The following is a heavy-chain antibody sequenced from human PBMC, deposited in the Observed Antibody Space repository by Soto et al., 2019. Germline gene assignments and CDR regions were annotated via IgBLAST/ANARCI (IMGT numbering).Heavy chain of an antibody. V-gene: IGHV3-33*01. CDR3: ARDSGYSYGFDYYYGMDV. CDR2: IWYDGSNK. CDR1: GFTFSSYG. J-gene: IGHJ6*02. Sequence: GGSLRLSCAASGFTFSSYGMHWVRQAPGKGLEWVAVIWYDGSNKYYADSVKGRFTISRDNSKNTLYLQMNSLRAEDTAVYYCARDSGYSYGFDYYYGMDVWGQGTTVTVSS. D-gene: IGHD5-18*01.